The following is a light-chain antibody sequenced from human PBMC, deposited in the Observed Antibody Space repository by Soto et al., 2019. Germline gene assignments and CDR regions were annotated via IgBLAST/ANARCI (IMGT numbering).Light chain of an antibody. CDR3: QQYGGSPWT. J-gene: IGKJ1*01. CDR2: GAS. Sequence: EIVWTQSPGTLSLSPGERATLSCRASQSVNNYLAWYQQKPGQAPRLLIYGASSRATGIPDRFSGSGSGTDFTLTISRLEPEDFAVFYCQQYGGSPWTFGQGTKVDIK. CDR1: QSVNNY. V-gene: IGKV3-20*01.